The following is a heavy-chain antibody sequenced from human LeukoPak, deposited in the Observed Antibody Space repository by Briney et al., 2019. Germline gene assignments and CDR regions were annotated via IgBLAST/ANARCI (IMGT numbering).Heavy chain of an antibody. CDR1: GYSISSGYY. CDR2: TYTSGST. Sequence: SETLSLTCTVSGYSISSGYYWSWIRQPAGKGLEWIGRTYTSGSTNYNPSLKSRVTMSVDTSKNQFSLRLTSVTAADTAVYYCARVSHGGIYTFDYWGQGTLVTVSS. D-gene: IGHD1-26*01. V-gene: IGHV4-61*02. J-gene: IGHJ4*02. CDR3: ARVSHGGIYTFDY.